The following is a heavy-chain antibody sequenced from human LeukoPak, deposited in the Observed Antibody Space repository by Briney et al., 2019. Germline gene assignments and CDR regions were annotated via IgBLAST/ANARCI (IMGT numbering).Heavy chain of an antibody. J-gene: IGHJ6*03. V-gene: IGHV1-46*01. D-gene: IGHD1-26*01. Sequence: ASVKVSCKASGYTFTDYYVYWVRQAPGQGLEWMGIINPSGGSPNYAQKFQGRVTMTRDMSTSTVNMELSSLRSEDTAVYYCARAQGSYYHYYMDVWGKGTTVTVSS. CDR3: ARAQGSYYHYYMDV. CDR1: GYTFTDYY. CDR2: INPSGGSP.